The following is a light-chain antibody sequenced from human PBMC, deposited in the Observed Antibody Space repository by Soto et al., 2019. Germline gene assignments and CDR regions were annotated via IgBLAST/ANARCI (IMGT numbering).Light chain of an antibody. V-gene: IGKV4-1*01. CDR1: QSVLYTSNNQNY. CDR2: WAS. J-gene: IGKJ3*01. CDR3: QQYYRTPFT. Sequence: DIVMTQSPESLPVSLGERSTINCKSSQSVLYTSNNQNYLAWYQQKPGQPPKLLIYWASTRESGVPARFSGSQSGTDFTLTISSLEAEDVAVYYYQQYYRTPFTFGPGTKVDIK.